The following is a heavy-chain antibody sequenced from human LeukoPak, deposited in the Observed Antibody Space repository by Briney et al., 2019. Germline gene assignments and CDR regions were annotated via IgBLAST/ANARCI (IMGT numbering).Heavy chain of an antibody. CDR1: GYTFTGYY. J-gene: IGHJ4*02. V-gene: IGHV1-2*02. CDR3: ARGHSGYTLYYCDD. D-gene: IGHD5-18*01. CDR2: INPNSGGT. Sequence: ASVKLPCKASGYTFTGYYIHWVRQAPGQGLEWMGWINPNSGGTNYAQKFQGRVTMSRDTSISTAYMELSSLRADDTAVYYCARGHSGYTLYYCDDWGQRTLVTVSS.